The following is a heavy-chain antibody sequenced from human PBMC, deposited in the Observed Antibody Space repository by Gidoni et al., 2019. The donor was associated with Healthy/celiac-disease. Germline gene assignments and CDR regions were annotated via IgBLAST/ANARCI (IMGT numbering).Heavy chain of an antibody. CDR1: GGPISSYY. D-gene: IGHD3-22*01. CDR3: ASTRYYYDSSGSPLDAFDI. CDR2: IYTSGST. V-gene: IGHV4-4*07. Sequence: QVQLQESGPGLVKPSETLSLTCTVSGGPISSYYWGWIRQPAGKGLEWIGRIYTSGSTNYNPSLKSRVTMSVDTSKNQFSLKLSSVTAADTAVYYCASTRYYYDSSGSPLDAFDIWGQGTMVTVSS. J-gene: IGHJ3*02.